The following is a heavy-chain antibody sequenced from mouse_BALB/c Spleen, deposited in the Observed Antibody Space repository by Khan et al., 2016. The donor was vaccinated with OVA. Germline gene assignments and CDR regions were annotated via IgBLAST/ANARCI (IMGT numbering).Heavy chain of an antibody. CDR3: ARVYGGDIDY. V-gene: IGHV3-2*02. Sequence: EVQLQESGPGLVKPSQSLSLTCTVTGYSITSDYAWNWIRQFPGNKLEWMGFISYSGNTKYNPSLKSRFSITRDTSKNQFFLQLNSVTTEDTATYYCARVYGGDIDYWCQGTSLTVSS. CDR1: GYSITSDYA. D-gene: IGHD3-3*01. CDR2: ISYSGNT. J-gene: IGHJ2*02.